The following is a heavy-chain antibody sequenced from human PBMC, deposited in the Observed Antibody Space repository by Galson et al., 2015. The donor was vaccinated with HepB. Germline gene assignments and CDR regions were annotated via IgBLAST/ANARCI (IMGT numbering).Heavy chain of an antibody. CDR3: ARDPDKVVLAGWYFDL. J-gene: IGHJ2*01. V-gene: IGHV3-48*03. CDR2: ISSSGSII. D-gene: IGHD2-21*01. Sequence: SLRLSCAASGFTFSSYEMNWVRQAPGKGLEWVSYISSSGSIIYYADSVKGRFTISRDNAKNSLYLQMNSLRAEDTAVYYCARDPDKVVLAGWYFDLWGRGTLVTVSS. CDR1: GFTFSSYE.